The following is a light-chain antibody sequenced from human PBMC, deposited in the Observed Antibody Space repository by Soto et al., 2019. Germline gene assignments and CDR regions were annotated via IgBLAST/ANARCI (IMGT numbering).Light chain of an antibody. V-gene: IGLV1-40*01. CDR1: SSNIGASYD. J-gene: IGLJ1*01. Sequence: QSVLTQPPSVSGAPGQRVTISCTGSSNIGASYDVHWYQQLPGTAPKLLMYGNNNRPSGVPDRFSGSKSGTSASLAITGLRGEDEGYYYCQSCKSALVVFVFATGTKLTVL. CDR2: GNN. CDR3: QSCKSALVVFV.